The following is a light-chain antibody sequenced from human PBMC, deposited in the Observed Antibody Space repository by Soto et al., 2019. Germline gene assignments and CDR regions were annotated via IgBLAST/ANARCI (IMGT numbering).Light chain of an antibody. J-gene: IGKJ3*01. CDR3: QHLKTYHLGFT. V-gene: IGKV1-9*01. Sequence: HLPRAPPFLVASVETEASTPCRPRQGFPGNLAGFQQKPGKAPKLVTYAASTLQSGVPSRFSGSGSGTDFTLTISSLQPEDFATYYCQHLKTYHLGFTFGPGTKVDVK. CDR2: AAS. CDR1: QGFPGN.